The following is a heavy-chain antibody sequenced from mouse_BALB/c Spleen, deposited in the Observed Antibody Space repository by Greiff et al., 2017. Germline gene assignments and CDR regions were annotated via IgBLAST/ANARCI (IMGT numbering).Heavy chain of an antibody. CDR2: IYPGDGGT. CDR1: GYTFTSYW. J-gene: IGHJ4*01. V-gene: IGHV1-87*01. CDR3: ARREGNYYDYDDYAMDY. Sequence: VQLQESGAELARPGASVKLSCKASGYTFTSYWMQWVKQRPGQGLEWIGAIYPGDGGTRYTQKFKGKATLTADKSSSTAYMQLSSLASEDSAVYYCARREGNYYDYDDYAMDYWGQGTSVTVSS. D-gene: IGHD2-4*01.